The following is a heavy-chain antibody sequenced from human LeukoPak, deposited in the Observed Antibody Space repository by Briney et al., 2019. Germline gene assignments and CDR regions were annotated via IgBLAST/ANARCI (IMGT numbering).Heavy chain of an antibody. CDR2: INQDGSDK. CDR1: GFTLSIYW. V-gene: IGHV3-7*05. J-gene: IGHJ3*02. CDR3: ARGFDGYYGFDI. Sequence: GGSLRLSCEASGFTLSIYWMSWVRQAPGKGLEWVANINQDGSDKYYVDSVKGRYTISRDNGKKPLHLQMSSLRVEDTAVYHCARGFDGYYGFDIWGQGTMVTVSS. D-gene: IGHD5-24*01.